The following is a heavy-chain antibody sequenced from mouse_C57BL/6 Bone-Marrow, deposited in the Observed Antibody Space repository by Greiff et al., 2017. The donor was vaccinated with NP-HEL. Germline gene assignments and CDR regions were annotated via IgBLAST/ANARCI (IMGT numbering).Heavy chain of an antibody. J-gene: IGHJ2*01. V-gene: IGHV1-19*01. Sequence: VQLQQSGPVLVKPGASVKMSCKASGYTFTDYYMNWVKQSHGKSLEWIGVINPYNGGTSYNQKFKGKATLTVDKSSSTAYMELNSLTSEDSAVYYCARGGKIYYEYDVGGYYFDYWGQGTTLTVSS. CDR2: INPYNGGT. CDR3: ARGGKIYYEYDVGGYYFDY. D-gene: IGHD2-4*01. CDR1: GYTFTDYY.